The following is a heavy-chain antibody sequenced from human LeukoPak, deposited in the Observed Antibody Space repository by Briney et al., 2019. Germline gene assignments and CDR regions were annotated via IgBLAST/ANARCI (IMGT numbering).Heavy chain of an antibody. Sequence: ASVKVSCKASGGTFSSYAISWVRQAPGQGLEWMGGIIPIFGTANYAQKFQGRVTITTDESTSTAYMELSSLRSEDTAVYYCARCRGPKIAFDIWGQGTMVTVSS. V-gene: IGHV1-69*05. CDR2: IIPIFGTA. J-gene: IGHJ3*02. CDR3: ARCRGPKIAFDI. D-gene: IGHD3-10*01. CDR1: GGTFSSYA.